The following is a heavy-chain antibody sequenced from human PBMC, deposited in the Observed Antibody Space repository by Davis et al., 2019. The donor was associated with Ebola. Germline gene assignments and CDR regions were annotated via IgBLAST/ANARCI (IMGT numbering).Heavy chain of an antibody. Sequence: ASVKVSCKASGYTFTSYDINWVRQATGQGLEWMGWMNPNSGNTNYAQKPQGRVTMTTDTSTSTAYMELRSLRSDDTAVYYCARDRYNLRVVAATYDYWGQGTLVTVSS. CDR1: GYTFTSYD. J-gene: IGHJ4*02. CDR3: ARDRYNLRVVAATYDY. D-gene: IGHD2-15*01. CDR2: MNPNSGNT. V-gene: IGHV1-18*01.